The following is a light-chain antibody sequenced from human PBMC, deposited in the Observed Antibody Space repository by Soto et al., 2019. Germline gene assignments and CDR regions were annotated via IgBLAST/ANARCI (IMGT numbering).Light chain of an antibody. J-gene: IGKJ1*01. CDR1: QSVSSK. CDR2: GAS. V-gene: IGKV3D-15*01. CDR3: QQYYSYPRT. Sequence: LTQSLDTLSVSPGERATLSCLASQSVSSKLAWYQQKPGQAPRLLIYGASTRATGIPARFGGSGSGTEFTLTISSLQSEDFAVYYCQQYYSYPRTFGQGTKVDI.